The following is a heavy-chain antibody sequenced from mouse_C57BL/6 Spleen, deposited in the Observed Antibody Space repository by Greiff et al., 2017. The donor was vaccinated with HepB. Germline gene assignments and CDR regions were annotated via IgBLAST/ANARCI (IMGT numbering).Heavy chain of an antibody. Sequence: VQLQQSGPGLVQPSQSLSITCTVSGFSLTSYGVHWVRQSPGKGLEWLGVIWSGGSTDYNAAFISRLSISKDNSKSQVFFKMNSLQADDTAIYYCASLYGNYGYYYAMDYWGQGTSVTVSS. CDR3: ASLYGNYGYYYAMDY. J-gene: IGHJ4*01. V-gene: IGHV2-2*01. CDR1: GFSLTSYG. CDR2: IWSGGST. D-gene: IGHD2-1*01.